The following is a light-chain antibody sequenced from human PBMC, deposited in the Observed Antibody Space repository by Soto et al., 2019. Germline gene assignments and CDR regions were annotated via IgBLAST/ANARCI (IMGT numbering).Light chain of an antibody. CDR3: QQYAVSPT. V-gene: IGKV3-20*01. J-gene: IGKJ3*01. CDR1: QTVSKNY. CDR2: AAS. Sequence: EIVLTQSPGTLSLSPGEGITLSCRASQTVSKNYLAWYQQKPGQAPRLLIYAASTRATGIPDRFSGSGSGTDFTLTISRLEPEDFAVFYCQQYAVSPTFGPGTKVDNK.